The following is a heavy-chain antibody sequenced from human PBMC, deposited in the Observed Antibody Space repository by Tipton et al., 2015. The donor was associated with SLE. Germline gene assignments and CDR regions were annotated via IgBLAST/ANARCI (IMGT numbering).Heavy chain of an antibody. D-gene: IGHD2-2*02. J-gene: IGHJ6*04. CDR3: AMIGGCSSTSCYRAPMDV. CDR1: GGTFSSYA. V-gene: IGHV1-8*02. CDR2: MNPNSGNT. Sequence: QLVQSGAEVKKPGSSVKVSCKASGGTFSSYAISWVRQATGQGLEWMGWMNPNSGNTGYAQKFQGRVTMTRNTSISTAYMELGSLRSEDTAVYYCAMIGGCSSTSCYRAPMDVWGKGTTVTVSS.